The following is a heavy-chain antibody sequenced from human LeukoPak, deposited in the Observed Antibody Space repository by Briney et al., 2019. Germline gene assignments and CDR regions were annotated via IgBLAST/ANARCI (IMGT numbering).Heavy chain of an antibody. D-gene: IGHD5-18*01. V-gene: IGHV1-58*02. Sequence: ASVKVSCKASGFTFTSSAMQWVRQARGQRLEWIGWIVVGSGNTNYAQKFQERVTITRDMSTSTAYMELSSLRSEDTAVYYCAAGDRGGYNYGFDYWGQGTLVTVSS. J-gene: IGHJ4*02. CDR2: IVVGSGNT. CDR3: AAGDRGGYNYGFDY. CDR1: GFTFTSSA.